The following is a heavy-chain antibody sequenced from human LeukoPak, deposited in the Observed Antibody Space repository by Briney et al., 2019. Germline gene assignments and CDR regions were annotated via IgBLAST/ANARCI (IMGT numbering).Heavy chain of an antibody. V-gene: IGHV6-1*01. CDR1: GDSVSSNSAA. D-gene: IGHD6-19*01. J-gene: IGHJ4*02. CDR3: ARDRDSSGWYVGAGFDY. CDR2: TYYRSKWYN. Sequence: SQTLSLTCAISGDSVSSNSAAWNWIRQSPSRGLEWLGRTYYRSKWYNDYAVSVKSRITINPDTSKNQFSLQLNSVTPEDTAVYYCARDRDSSGWYVGAGFDYWGQGTLVTVSS.